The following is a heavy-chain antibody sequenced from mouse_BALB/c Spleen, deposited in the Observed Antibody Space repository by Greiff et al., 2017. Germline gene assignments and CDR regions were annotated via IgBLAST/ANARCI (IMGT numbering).Heavy chain of an antibody. D-gene: IGHD2-4*01. J-gene: IGHJ3*01. Sequence: QVQLKESGAELVKPGASVKLSCKASGYTFTSYYMYWVKQRPGQGLEWIGEINPSNGGTNFNEKFKSKATLTVDKSSSTAYMQLSSLTSEDSAVYYCHMITRGKKLAYWGQGTLVTVSA. V-gene: IGHV1S81*02. CDR1: GYTFTSYY. CDR3: HMITRGKKLAY. CDR2: INPSNGGT.